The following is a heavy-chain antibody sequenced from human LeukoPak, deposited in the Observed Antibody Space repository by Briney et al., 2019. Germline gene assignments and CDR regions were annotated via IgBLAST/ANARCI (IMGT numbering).Heavy chain of an antibody. V-gene: IGHV5-51*07. CDR1: GYSFTSYW. D-gene: IGHD6-13*01. J-gene: IGHJ6*02. CDR2: IYPGDSDT. CDR3: ARLAAAGTYYYYYGMDV. Sequence: GESLKISCKGSGYSFTSYWIGWVHQMPGRGLEWMGIIYPGDSDTRYSPSFQGQVTISADKSISTAYLQWSSLKASDTAMYYCARLAAAGTYYYYYGMDVWGQGTTVTVSS.